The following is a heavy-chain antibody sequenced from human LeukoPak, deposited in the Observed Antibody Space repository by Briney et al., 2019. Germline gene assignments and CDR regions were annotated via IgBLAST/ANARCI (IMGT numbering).Heavy chain of an antibody. CDR3: YSYYYDSSGFNAFDI. D-gene: IGHD3-22*01. Sequence: SETLSLTCTVSGGSISSSSYYWGWIRQPPGKGLEWIGSIYYSGSTYYNPSLKSRVTISVDTSKNQFSLKLSSATAADTAVYYSYSYYYDSSGFNAFDIWGQGTMVTVSS. J-gene: IGHJ3*02. CDR2: IYYSGST. CDR1: GGSISSSSYY. V-gene: IGHV4-39*07.